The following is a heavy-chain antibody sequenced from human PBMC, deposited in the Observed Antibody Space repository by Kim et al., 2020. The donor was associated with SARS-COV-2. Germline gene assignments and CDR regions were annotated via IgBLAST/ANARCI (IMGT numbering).Heavy chain of an antibody. CDR2: IYYSGST. D-gene: IGHD5-12*01. CDR1: GGSISSYY. V-gene: IGHV4-59*13. Sequence: SETLYLTCTVSGGSISSYYWSWIRQPPGKGLEWIGYIYYSGSTNYNPSLKSRVTISVDTSKNQFSLKLSSVTAADTAVYYCARVADGYNYYYYYGMDVWGQGTTVTVSS. CDR3: ARVADGYNYYYYYGMDV. J-gene: IGHJ6*02.